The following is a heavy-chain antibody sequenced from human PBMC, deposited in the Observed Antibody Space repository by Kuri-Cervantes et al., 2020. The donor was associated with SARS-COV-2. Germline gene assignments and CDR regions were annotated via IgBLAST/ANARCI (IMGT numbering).Heavy chain of an antibody. CDR2: IWYDGSNK. CDR1: GFTFSSYW. Sequence: GESLKISCAASGFTFSSYWLSWVRQVPGKGLVWVAVIWYDGSNKYYADSVKGRFTISRDNSKNTLYLQMNSLRAEDTAVHYCARDLTLYDSSGLDFDYWGQGTLVTVSS. D-gene: IGHD3-22*01. J-gene: IGHJ4*02. CDR3: ARDLTLYDSSGLDFDY. V-gene: IGHV3-33*07.